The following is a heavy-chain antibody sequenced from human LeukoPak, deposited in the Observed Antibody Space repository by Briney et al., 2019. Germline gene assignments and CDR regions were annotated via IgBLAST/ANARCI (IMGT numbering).Heavy chain of an antibody. CDR1: GFMFSSYW. D-gene: IGHD1-1*01. CDR2: IKQDRSEK. V-gene: IGHV3-7*01. CDR3: ARDPRTVQI. Sequence: GGSLRLSCAASGFMFSSYWMSWVRQAPGKGLEWVANIKQDRSEKYYVDSVKGRFTVSRDNAKNLLSLQMDSLRVEDTAIYYCARDPRTVQIWGQGTLVTVSS. J-gene: IGHJ4*02.